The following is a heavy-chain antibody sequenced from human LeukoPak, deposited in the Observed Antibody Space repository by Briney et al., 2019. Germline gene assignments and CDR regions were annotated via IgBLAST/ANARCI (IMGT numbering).Heavy chain of an antibody. CDR1: GYTFTGYY. D-gene: IGHD3-22*01. Sequence: ASVKVSCKASGYTFTGYYMHWVRQAPGQGLEWRGWINPNSGGTNYAQKFQGRVTMTRDTSISTAYMELSRLRSDDTAVYYCAREGRDSSGYFFDYWGQGTLVTVSS. V-gene: IGHV1-2*02. CDR3: AREGRDSSGYFFDY. CDR2: INPNSGGT. J-gene: IGHJ4*02.